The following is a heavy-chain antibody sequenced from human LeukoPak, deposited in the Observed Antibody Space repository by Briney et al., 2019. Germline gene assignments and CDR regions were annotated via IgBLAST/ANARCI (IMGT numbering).Heavy chain of an antibody. V-gene: IGHV3-21*01. CDR1: GFTFSSYS. J-gene: IGHJ6*03. Sequence: GGSLRLSCAASGFTFSSYSMNWVRQAPGKGLEWVSSISSSSSYIYYADSVKGRFTISRDNAKNPLYLQMNSLRAEDTAVYYCARTSTMVRGVIFYYYYMDVWGKGTTVTVSS. D-gene: IGHD3-10*01. CDR3: ARTSTMVRGVIFYYYYMDV. CDR2: ISSSSSYI.